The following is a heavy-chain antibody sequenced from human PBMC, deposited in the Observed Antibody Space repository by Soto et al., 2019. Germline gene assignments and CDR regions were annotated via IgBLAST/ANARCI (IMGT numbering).Heavy chain of an antibody. J-gene: IGHJ5*02. CDR3: ARANTRYSGGWLDLFDP. CDR2: IYYSGST. Sequence: SETLSLTCTVSGGSLSSYYWSCFRQPPGKGLEWIVYIYYSGSTNYNPSLKGRVTLSVDTSKNQFSLKLSSVTAADTAVYYCARANTRYSGGWLDLFDPPAQGTLVTGSA. V-gene: IGHV4-59*12. CDR1: GGSLSSYY. D-gene: IGHD6-19*01.